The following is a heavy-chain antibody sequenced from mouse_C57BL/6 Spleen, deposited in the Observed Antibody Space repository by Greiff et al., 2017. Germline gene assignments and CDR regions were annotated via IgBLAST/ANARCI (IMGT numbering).Heavy chain of an antibody. J-gene: IGHJ2*01. Sequence: VQLQQSGAELVRPGASVTLSCKASGYTFTDYEMHWLKQTPVHGLQWIGAIDPETGGTAYNQKFKGKAILTADKSSSTAYMELRSLTSEASAVYYCTGRRRCPYFDYWGQGTTLTVSS. CDR2: IDPETGGT. CDR3: TGRRRCPYFDY. V-gene: IGHV1-15*01. D-gene: IGHD2-12*01. CDR1: GYTFTDYE.